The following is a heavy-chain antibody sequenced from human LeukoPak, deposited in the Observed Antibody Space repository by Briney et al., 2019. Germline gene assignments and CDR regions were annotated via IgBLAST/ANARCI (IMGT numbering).Heavy chain of an antibody. J-gene: IGHJ3*02. CDR1: GFTFSSYA. CDR3: ARQSPLLGYCSGGSCYGALDI. CDR2: ISGSGGST. Sequence: PGGSLRLSCAASGFTFSSYAMSRVRQAPGKGLEWVAAISGSGGSTYYADSVKGRFTISRDNSKNTLYLQMNSLRAEDTAVYYCARQSPLLGYCSGGSCYGALDIWGQGTMVTVSS. D-gene: IGHD2-15*01. V-gene: IGHV3-23*01.